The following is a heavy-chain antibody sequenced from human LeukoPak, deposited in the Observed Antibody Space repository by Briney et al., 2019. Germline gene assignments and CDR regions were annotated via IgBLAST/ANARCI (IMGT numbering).Heavy chain of an antibody. V-gene: IGHV1-46*01. Sequence: ASLKVSCMPSGYTFTTYYMHWVRQAPGQGLEWMGTINPSGGGTSYGQKFQGRVTMNRDTSMSTAYMELTRLQSDDTAVYYCARVPIPGYSFGRLDYWGQGTLVTVSS. J-gene: IGHJ4*02. CDR1: GYTFTTYY. CDR2: INPSGGGT. D-gene: IGHD5-18*01. CDR3: ARVPIPGYSFGRLDY.